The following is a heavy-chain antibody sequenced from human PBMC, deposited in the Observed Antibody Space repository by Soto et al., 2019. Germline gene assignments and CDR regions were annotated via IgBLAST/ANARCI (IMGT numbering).Heavy chain of an antibody. J-gene: IGHJ5*02. CDR1: GDTVGSTGW. Sequence: SETQCLTCSVSGDTVGSTGWWSWVRLSPGRGLEWIGDIYHLGTTNYNPSLKRRVSISLDKSKNQFSLKLTSVTAADTAVYFYARTGKFYYYDMSGLPFDPWGPGVLVTVS. V-gene: IGHV4-4*02. D-gene: IGHD3-22*01. CDR3: ARTGKFYYYDMSGLPFDP. CDR2: IYHLGTT.